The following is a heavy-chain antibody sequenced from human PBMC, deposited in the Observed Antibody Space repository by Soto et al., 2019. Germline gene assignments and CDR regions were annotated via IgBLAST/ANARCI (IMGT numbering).Heavy chain of an antibody. Sequence: GGSLRLSCAASGFLFGGYSMNWVRQAPGKGLEWVAVISYDGSNKYYADSVKGRFTISRDNAKNSLYLQMNSLRAEDTAVYYCARDLWDVGVPGPWGQGTLVTVSS. CDR2: ISYDGSNK. D-gene: IGHD3-16*01. CDR1: GFLFGGYS. V-gene: IGHV3-30*03. CDR3: ARDLWDVGVPGP. J-gene: IGHJ5*02.